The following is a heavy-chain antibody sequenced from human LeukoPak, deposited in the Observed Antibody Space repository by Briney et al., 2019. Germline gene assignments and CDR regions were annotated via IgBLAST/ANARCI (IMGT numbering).Heavy chain of an antibody. Sequence: GGSLRLSCAASGFTFSSYGMSWVRQAPGKGLEWVSAISGSGGSTYYADSVKGRFTISRDNSKNTLYLQMNGLRAEDTAVYYCAKEYDILTGYYAFDIWGQGTMVTVSS. D-gene: IGHD3-9*01. CDR3: AKEYDILTGYYAFDI. CDR2: ISGSGGST. J-gene: IGHJ3*02. CDR1: GFTFSSYG. V-gene: IGHV3-23*01.